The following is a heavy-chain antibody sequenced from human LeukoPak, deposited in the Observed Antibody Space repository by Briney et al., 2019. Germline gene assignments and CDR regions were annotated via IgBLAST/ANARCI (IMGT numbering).Heavy chain of an antibody. J-gene: IGHJ6*02. CDR3: ARLMAAAGTYGMDV. V-gene: IGHV3-7*01. CDR1: GFTFSDYW. Sequence: PGGSLRLSCAAFGFTFSDYWMSWVRQAPGKGLEWVATIDQDGRDKFSVDPVKGRFTISRDNSKNTLYLQMNSLRAEDTAVYYCARLMAAAGTYGMDVWGQGTTVTVSS. CDR2: IDQDGRDK. D-gene: IGHD6-13*01.